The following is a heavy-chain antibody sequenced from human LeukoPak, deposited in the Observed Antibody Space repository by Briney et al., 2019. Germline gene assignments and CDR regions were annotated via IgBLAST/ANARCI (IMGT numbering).Heavy chain of an antibody. CDR3: ASGRQLGY. CDR2: IKQNGSEK. D-gene: IGHD3-16*01. J-gene: IGHJ4*02. V-gene: IGHV3-7*01. CDR1: GLTFSSYW. Sequence: GGSLRLSCAASGLTFSSYWMSWVRQAPGKGLEWVANIKQNGSEKYYVDSVKGRFTISRDNARNSLYLQMNSLRAEDKAIYYCASGRQLGYWGEGTLVTVSS.